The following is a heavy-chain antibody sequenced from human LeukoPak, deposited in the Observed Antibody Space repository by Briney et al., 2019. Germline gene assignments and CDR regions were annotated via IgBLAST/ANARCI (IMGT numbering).Heavy chain of an antibody. J-gene: IGHJ4*02. CDR1: GFTFSSYS. D-gene: IGHD3-22*01. Sequence: PGGSLRLSCAASGFTFSSYSMNWVRQAPGKGLEGVSSISSSSSYIYYADSVKGRFTISRDNAKNSLYLQMNSLRAEDTAVYYCAKPLPPTYYYDSSGYYYDYWGQGTLVTVSS. CDR2: ISSSSSYI. CDR3: AKPLPPTYYYDSSGYYYDY. V-gene: IGHV3-21*01.